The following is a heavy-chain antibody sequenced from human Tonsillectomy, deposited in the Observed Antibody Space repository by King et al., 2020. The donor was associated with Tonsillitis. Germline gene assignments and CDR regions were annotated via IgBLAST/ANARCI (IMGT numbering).Heavy chain of an antibody. V-gene: IGHV3-23*04. Sequence: VQLVESGGGLVQPGGSLRLSCAASGFTFSSYAMSWVRQAPGKGLEWVSGISGSGVSTYYADSGKGRFTISRDNSKNTLYLQMNSLRAEDTAVYYCAKDHGKGYCTNGVCYNFDYWGPGTLVTVSS. CDR1: GFTFSSYA. CDR3: AKDHGKGYCTNGVCYNFDY. CDR2: ISGSGVST. D-gene: IGHD2-8*01. J-gene: IGHJ4*02.